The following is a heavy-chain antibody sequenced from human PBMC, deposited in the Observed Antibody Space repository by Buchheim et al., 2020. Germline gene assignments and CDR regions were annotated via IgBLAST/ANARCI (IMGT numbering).Heavy chain of an antibody. CDR3: ARDSLPGGGWAVDSYGMDV. Sequence: QVQLVESGGSVVQPGRSLRLSCAASGFTFSSYAMHWVRQAPGKGLEWVAVISYDGSNKYYADSVKGRFTISRDNSKNTLYLQMNSLRAEDTAVYYCARDSLPGGGWAVDSYGMDVWGQGTT. CDR2: ISYDGSNK. V-gene: IGHV3-30-3*01. D-gene: IGHD6-19*01. CDR1: GFTFSSYA. J-gene: IGHJ6*02.